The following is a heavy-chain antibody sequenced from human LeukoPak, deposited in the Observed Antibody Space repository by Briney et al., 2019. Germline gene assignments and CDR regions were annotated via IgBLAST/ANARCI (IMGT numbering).Heavy chain of an antibody. Sequence: GGSLRLSCAASGFTFSNAWMSWVRQAPGKGREWVGRIKSKTDGGTTDYAAPVKGRFTISRDDSKNTLYLQMNSLKTEDTAVYYCTTSTWIQLWLFSDYWGQGTLVTVSS. V-gene: IGHV3-15*01. D-gene: IGHD5-18*01. CDR2: IKSKTDGGTT. J-gene: IGHJ4*02. CDR1: GFTFSNAW. CDR3: TTSTWIQLWLFSDY.